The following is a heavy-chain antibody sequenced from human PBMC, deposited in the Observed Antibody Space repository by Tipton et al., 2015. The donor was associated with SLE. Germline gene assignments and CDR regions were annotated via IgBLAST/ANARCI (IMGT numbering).Heavy chain of an antibody. V-gene: IGHV4-39*07. Sequence: TLSLTCTVSGGSISSSSYYWGWIRQPPGKGLEWIGSIYYSGSTYYNPSLKSRVTISVDTSKNQFSLHLNSVTAADTAVYYCARSRGYSSGYLQAFDIWGQGTMVTASS. D-gene: IGHD6-19*01. CDR2: IYYSGST. CDR1: GGSISSSSYY. J-gene: IGHJ3*02. CDR3: ARSRGYSSGYLQAFDI.